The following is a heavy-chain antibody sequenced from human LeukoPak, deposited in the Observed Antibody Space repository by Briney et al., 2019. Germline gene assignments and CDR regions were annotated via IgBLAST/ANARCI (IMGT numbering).Heavy chain of an antibody. J-gene: IGHJ4*02. CDR3: ATTKIWSGYYSSGYYFDY. CDR2: IKQDGSEK. V-gene: IGHV3-7*01. CDR1: GFTFSSYT. Sequence: GGSLRLSCTASGFTFSSYTMSWVRQAPGKGLEWVANIKQDGSEKYYVDSVKGRFTISRGNAKNSLYLQMNSLRAEDTAVYYCATTKIWSGYYSSGYYFDYWGQGTLVTVSS. D-gene: IGHD3-3*01.